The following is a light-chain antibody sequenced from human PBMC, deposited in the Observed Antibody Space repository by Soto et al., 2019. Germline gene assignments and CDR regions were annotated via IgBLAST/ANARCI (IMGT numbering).Light chain of an antibody. Sequence: EIVLTQSPGALSLSPGERATLSCRASQSVSSSYLAWYQQKPGQAHRLLIYGASSRATGIPDRFSGSGSGTDFTLTISRLEPEDFAVYYCQQYGSSPRTFGQGTTVDIK. CDR3: QQYGSSPRT. V-gene: IGKV3-20*01. CDR1: QSVSSSY. CDR2: GAS. J-gene: IGKJ1*01.